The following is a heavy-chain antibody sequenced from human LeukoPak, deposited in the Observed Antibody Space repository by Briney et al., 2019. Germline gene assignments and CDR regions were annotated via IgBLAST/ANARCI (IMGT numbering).Heavy chain of an antibody. CDR3: AKESSVVAAAGTRAEYFQH. D-gene: IGHD6-13*01. CDR2: IRYDGSKK. Sequence: PGGSLRLSCAASGFIFSSYGMHWVRQAPGKGLEWVAFIRYDGSKKYYADSVKGRFTISRDNSKNTLYLQMNSLRAEDTAVYYCAKESSVVAAAGTRAEYFQHWGQGTLVTVSS. J-gene: IGHJ1*01. CDR1: GFIFSSYG. V-gene: IGHV3-30*02.